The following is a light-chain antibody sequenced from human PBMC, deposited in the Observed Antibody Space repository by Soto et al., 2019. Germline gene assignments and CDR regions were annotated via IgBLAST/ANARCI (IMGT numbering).Light chain of an antibody. CDR1: QSISSY. CDR3: LQGYISSGT. V-gene: IGKV1-39*01. Sequence: MAETPSSVGAAEGDSVTITCRASQSISSYLNWYAQTPGNAPKILIDAASCLQSGVLSLFFCSGAGTACTRSIISLQPEEISTDLWLQGYISSGTYGQGTKVDIK. J-gene: IGKJ1*01. CDR2: AAS.